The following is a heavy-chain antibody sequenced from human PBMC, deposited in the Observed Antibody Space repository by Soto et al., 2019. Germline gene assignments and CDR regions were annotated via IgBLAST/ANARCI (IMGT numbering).Heavy chain of an antibody. V-gene: IGHV4-34*01. Sequence: SETLSLTCAVYGGSFSGHFCSWVRQPPGKGLEWIGEINYSGTTNYNPSLESRVTVSVDTSKNQFTLKLSSVTAADTAVYYCASTLWRYSYGDFDYWGQGTLVTVSS. CDR1: GGSFSGHF. D-gene: IGHD5-18*01. CDR3: ASTLWRYSYGDFDY. CDR2: INYSGTT. J-gene: IGHJ4*02.